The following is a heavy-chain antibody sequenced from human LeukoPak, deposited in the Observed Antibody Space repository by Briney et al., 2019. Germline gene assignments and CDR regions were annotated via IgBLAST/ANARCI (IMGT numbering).Heavy chain of an antibody. D-gene: IGHD1-26*01. Sequence: SETLSLTCTVSGGSISSSSYYWGWIRQPPGKGLEWIGSIYYSGSTYYNPSLKSRVTISVDTSKNQFSLKLSSVTAADTAVYYCARDAGPLGATTGYWGQGALVTVSS. V-gene: IGHV4-39*07. CDR1: GGSISSSSYY. J-gene: IGHJ4*02. CDR2: IYYSGST. CDR3: ARDAGPLGATTGY.